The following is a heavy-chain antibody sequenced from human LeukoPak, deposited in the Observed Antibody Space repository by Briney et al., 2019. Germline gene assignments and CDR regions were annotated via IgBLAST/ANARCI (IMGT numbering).Heavy chain of an antibody. CDR3: AKEGMIVVVITTYFDY. CDR1: GFTFSSYA. J-gene: IGHJ4*02. V-gene: IGHV3-23*01. D-gene: IGHD3-22*01. Sequence: PGASLRLSCAASGFTFSSYAMSWVRQAPAKGLEWVSAISGSGGSTYYADSVKGRFTISRDNSKNTLYLQMNSLRAEDTAVYYCAKEGMIVVVITTYFDYWGQGTLVTVSS. CDR2: ISGSGGST.